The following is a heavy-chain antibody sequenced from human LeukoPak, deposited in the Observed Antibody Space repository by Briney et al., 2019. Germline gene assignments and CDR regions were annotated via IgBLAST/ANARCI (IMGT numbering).Heavy chain of an antibody. CDR2: ISGSGATT. D-gene: IGHD2-21*02. CDR1: GFTFSSYA. CDR3: AKDSRSTLPRGRLDY. J-gene: IGHJ4*02. Sequence: GGSRRLSCAASGFTFSSYAMSWVRQAPGKGLEWVSGISGSGATTYYADSVKGRFTISRDNSKNTYLQMNSLRAEDTAAYHCAKDSRSTLPRGRLDYWGQGTLVTLSS. V-gene: IGHV3-23*01.